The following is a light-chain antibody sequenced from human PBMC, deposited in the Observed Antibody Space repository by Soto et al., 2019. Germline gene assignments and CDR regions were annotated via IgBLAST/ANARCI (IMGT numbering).Light chain of an antibody. CDR1: QSINRW. V-gene: IGKV1-5*03. CDR2: KAS. CDR3: QQYSTYPYI. J-gene: IGKJ2*01. Sequence: DIQMTQSPSSLSASVGDRVTITCRASQSINRWLAWYQQKPGKAPKLLIYKASSLESGVPSRFSGGGIGTEFSLSISSLQPDDFATYYCQQYSTYPYIFGQGTKVDI.